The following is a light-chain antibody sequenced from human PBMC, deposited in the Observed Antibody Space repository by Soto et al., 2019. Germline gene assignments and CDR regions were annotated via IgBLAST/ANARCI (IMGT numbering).Light chain of an antibody. CDR2: EVS. CDR1: STDIGGYDY. Sequence: QSVLTQPASVSGSPGQSITISCTGTSTDIGGYDYVSWYQHHPSKAPKLLIYEVSNRPLGVSNRFAGSNSDNTASVTISGLQNEDAADYYCGSYSATYPRVFGNRTKLTV. V-gene: IGLV2-14*01. CDR3: GSYSATYPRV. J-gene: IGLJ1*01.